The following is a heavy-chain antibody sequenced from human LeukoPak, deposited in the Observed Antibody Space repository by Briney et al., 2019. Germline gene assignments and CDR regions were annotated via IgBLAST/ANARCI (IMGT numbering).Heavy chain of an antibody. D-gene: IGHD5-12*01. CDR2: IYYSGST. V-gene: IGHV4-59*01. Sequence: SETLSLTCTVSGGSISSYYWSWIRQPPGKGLEWIGYIYYSGSTNYNPSLKSRVTISVDTSKNQFSLKLSSVTAADTTVYYCARESGYDGGNWFDPWGQGTLFTVSS. J-gene: IGHJ5*02. CDR3: ARESGYDGGNWFDP. CDR1: GGSISSYY.